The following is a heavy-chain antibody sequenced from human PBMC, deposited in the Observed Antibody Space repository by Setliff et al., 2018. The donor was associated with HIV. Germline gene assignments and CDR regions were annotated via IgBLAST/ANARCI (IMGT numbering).Heavy chain of an antibody. J-gene: IGHJ4*02. CDR1: GYTFSDYY. Sequence: EASVKVSCKASGYTFSDYYLHWVRQDPGQGLEWMGWIHGNSCATNYSKKFRGRVTMTRDTSTYTAYMELTRLRSDDTAVYSCARGGDDSGPGTWTFDCWGQGALVTVSS. V-gene: IGHV1-2*02. CDR2: IHGNSCAT. D-gene: IGHD3-10*01. CDR3: ARGGDDSGPGTWTFDC.